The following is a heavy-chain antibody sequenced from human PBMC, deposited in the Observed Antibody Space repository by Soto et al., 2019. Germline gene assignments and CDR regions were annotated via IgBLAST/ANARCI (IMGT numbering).Heavy chain of an antibody. D-gene: IGHD6-6*01. CDR3: AKGGEFSNSYTLDFDS. Sequence: LXLSCAASGFTFSSYSMSWVRQAPGRGREWVSIISGNGGSTYYAASVKGRFTISRDNTKNTLYLQMDSLTAEDTAVYYCAKGGEFSNSYTLDFDSWGRGALVTVSS. V-gene: IGHV3-23*01. CDR1: GFTFSSYS. CDR2: ISGNGGST. J-gene: IGHJ4*02.